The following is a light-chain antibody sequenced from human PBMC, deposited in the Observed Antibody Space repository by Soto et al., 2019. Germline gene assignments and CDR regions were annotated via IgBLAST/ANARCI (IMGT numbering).Light chain of an antibody. CDR3: SSYTSSSTPYV. Sequence: QSALTQPASLSGSPGQSITISCTGTSSDVGGYSYVSWYQQHPVKAPKLMIYDVTNRPSGVSDRFSGSKSGNTASLTISWLQAEDEADYYCSSYTSSSTPYVFGTGTKVTGL. CDR1: SSDVGGYSY. J-gene: IGLJ1*01. CDR2: DVT. V-gene: IGLV2-14*01.